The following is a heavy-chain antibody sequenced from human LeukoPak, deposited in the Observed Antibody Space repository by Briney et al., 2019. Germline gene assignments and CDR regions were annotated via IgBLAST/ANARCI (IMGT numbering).Heavy chain of an antibody. CDR2: ISGSGANT. V-gene: IGHV3-23*01. CDR3: ATTMYYDSSGYYYGRGWFDP. Sequence: GGSLRLSCAASGFTFSTYAMSWVRQAPGKGLEWVSTISGSGANTYYADSVRGRFTISRDNSKNTLYLHMNGLRAEDTSVYYCATTMYYDSSGYYYGRGWFDPWGQGTLVTVSS. J-gene: IGHJ5*02. CDR1: GFTFSTYA. D-gene: IGHD3-22*01.